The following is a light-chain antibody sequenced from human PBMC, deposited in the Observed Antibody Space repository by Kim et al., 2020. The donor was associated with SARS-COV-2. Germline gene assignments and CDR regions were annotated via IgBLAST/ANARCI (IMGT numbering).Light chain of an antibody. Sequence: SVAPGQTAVITCSGDVLAKKYARWFQQKPGQAPVLVIYKDSERPSGIPERFSGSSSGTTVTLTISGAQVEDEADYYCYSAADNNLVFGGGTQLTVL. CDR3: YSAADNNLV. CDR2: KDS. V-gene: IGLV3-27*01. CDR1: VLAKKY. J-gene: IGLJ2*01.